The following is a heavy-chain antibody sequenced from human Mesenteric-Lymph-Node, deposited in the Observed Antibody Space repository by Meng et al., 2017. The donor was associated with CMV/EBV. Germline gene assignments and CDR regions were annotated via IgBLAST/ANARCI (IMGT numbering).Heavy chain of an antibody. Sequence: SETLSLTCGLYGVSFSYHDWTWIRQPPGKGLEWIGEINHSGSTNYNPSLKSRVTISVDTSKNQFSLNLSSVTAADTAVYYCARSVVPAAPLGWFDPWGQGTLVTVSS. CDR3: ARSVVPAAPLGWFDP. CDR1: GVSFSYHD. V-gene: IGHV4-34*01. J-gene: IGHJ5*02. D-gene: IGHD2-2*01. CDR2: INHSGST.